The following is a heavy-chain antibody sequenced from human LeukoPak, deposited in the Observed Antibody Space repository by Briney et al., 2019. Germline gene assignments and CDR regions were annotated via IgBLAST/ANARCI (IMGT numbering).Heavy chain of an antibody. CDR3: ARDSGTTGEVKFDP. CDR2: IYTSGTI. Sequence: PSETLSLTCTVSGGSISSYYWSWIRQPAGTALEWIGRIYTSGTITYNPSLKSRVAMSVDTSKNQFSLKLSSVTAADTAVYYCARDSGTTGEVKFDPWGQGTLVTVSS. J-gene: IGHJ5*02. CDR1: GGSISSYY. D-gene: IGHD3-10*01. V-gene: IGHV4-4*07.